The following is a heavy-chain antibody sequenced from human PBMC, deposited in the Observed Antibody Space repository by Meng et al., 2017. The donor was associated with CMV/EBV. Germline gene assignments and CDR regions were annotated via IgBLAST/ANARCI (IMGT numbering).Heavy chain of an antibody. Sequence: ASVKVSCKASGYTFTGYYMHWVRQAPGQGLEWMGWINPNSGGTNYAQKFQGRVTMTRDTSISTAYMELNSLRAEDTAVYYCARELYYYDSSGYPRDYYYYGMDVWGQGTTVTVSS. J-gene: IGHJ6*02. D-gene: IGHD3-22*01. CDR1: GYTFTGYY. V-gene: IGHV1-2*02. CDR3: ARELYYYDSSGYPRDYYYYGMDV. CDR2: INPNSGGT.